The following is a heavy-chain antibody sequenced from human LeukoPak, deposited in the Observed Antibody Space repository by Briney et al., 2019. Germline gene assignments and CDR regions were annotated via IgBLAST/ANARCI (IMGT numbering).Heavy chain of an antibody. V-gene: IGHV4-30-2*01. CDR1: GGSISSGGYS. CDR3: ARLSVWGSYRYTDRWFDP. CDR2: IYHSGST. J-gene: IGHJ5*02. Sequence: PSETLSLTCAVSGGSISSGGYSWSWIRQPPGKGLEWIGYIYHSGSTYYNPSLKSRVTISVDRSKNQFSLKLSSVTAADTAVYYCARLSVWGSYRYTDRWFDPWGQGTLVTVSS. D-gene: IGHD3-16*02.